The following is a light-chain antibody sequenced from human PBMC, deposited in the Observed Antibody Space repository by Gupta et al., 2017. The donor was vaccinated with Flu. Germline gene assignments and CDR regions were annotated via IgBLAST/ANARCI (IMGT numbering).Light chain of an antibody. CDR2: DDY. CDR1: RSTIGRNF. J-gene: IGLJ3*02. V-gene: IGLV1-51*01. CDR3: AAWDVTPDSGL. Sequence: RSTIGRNFVSWSRQVPGTAPKLLLFDDYSRPSGIPDLFSGSKSGTSATLDITGLQTVDEADYYCAAWDVTPDSGLFGGGTKLTVL.